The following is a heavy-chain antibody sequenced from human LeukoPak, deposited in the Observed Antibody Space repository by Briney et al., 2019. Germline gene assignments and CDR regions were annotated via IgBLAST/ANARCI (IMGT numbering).Heavy chain of an antibody. Sequence: SETLSLTCTVSGGSISSYYWGWIRQPPGKGLEWIGYIYYSGSTNYNPSLKSRVTVSVDTSKNQFSLKLSSVTAADTAVYYCARLRRSGWYTHFDSWGQGTLVTVSS. CDR3: ARLRRSGWYTHFDS. D-gene: IGHD6-19*01. CDR2: IYYSGST. V-gene: IGHV4-59*08. J-gene: IGHJ4*02. CDR1: GGSISSYY.